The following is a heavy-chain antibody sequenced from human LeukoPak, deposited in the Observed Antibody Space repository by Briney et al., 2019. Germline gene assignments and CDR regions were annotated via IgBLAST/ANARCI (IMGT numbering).Heavy chain of an antibody. CDR1: GYSISSGYY. D-gene: IGHD3-16*01. Sequence: SETLSLTCTVSGYSISSGYYWGWIRQPPGKGLEWIGSIYHSGSTYYNPSLKSRVTISVDTSKNQFSLKLSSVTAADTAVYYCARVARMGGGYFDYWGQGTLVTVSS. CDR2: IYHSGST. J-gene: IGHJ4*02. CDR3: ARVARMGGGYFDY. V-gene: IGHV4-38-2*02.